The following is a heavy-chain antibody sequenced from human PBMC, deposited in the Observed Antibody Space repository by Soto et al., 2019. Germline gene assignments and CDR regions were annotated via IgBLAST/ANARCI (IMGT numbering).Heavy chain of an antibody. Sequence: QVQLVQSGAEVKKPGSSVKVSCKASGGTFSRYTITWVRQAPGQGLEWMGGITPMFGTPNYAQKLQGRVTITAVESTSTANMELSSLRSEDMAIYYRASDGTLYDSSSYYYLYWCQGTLVTVSS. CDR1: GGTFSRYT. J-gene: IGHJ4*02. CDR3: ASDGTLYDSSSYYYLY. V-gene: IGHV1-69*19. D-gene: IGHD3-22*01. CDR2: ITPMFGTP.